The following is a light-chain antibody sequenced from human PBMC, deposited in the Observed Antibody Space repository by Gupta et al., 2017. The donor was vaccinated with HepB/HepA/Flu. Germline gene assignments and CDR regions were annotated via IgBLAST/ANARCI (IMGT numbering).Light chain of an antibody. Sequence: DIVMTQSPATLSVSPGERATLSCRASQSGSSNLAWYQQKPGQAPRLLIYGASTRATGIPARFSGSGSGTEFTLTISSLQSEDFAVYCCQQYNNWPPYTFGQGTKLEIK. CDR2: GAS. V-gene: IGKV3-15*01. J-gene: IGKJ2*01. CDR3: QQYNNWPPYT. CDR1: QSGSSN.